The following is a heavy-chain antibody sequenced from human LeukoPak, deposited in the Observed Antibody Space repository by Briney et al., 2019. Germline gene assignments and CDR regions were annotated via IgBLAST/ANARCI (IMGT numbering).Heavy chain of an antibody. Sequence: PGGSLRLSCAASGFTFSSYGMHWVRQAPGKGLQWLAFIQYDGSKTYYADSVKGRFTISRDNAKNTLYLQMNSLRAEDTAVYYCAGAPSLVDYWGQGTLVTVSS. CDR3: AGAPSLVDY. CDR1: GFTFSSYG. D-gene: IGHD3-10*01. V-gene: IGHV3-30*02. CDR2: IQYDGSKT. J-gene: IGHJ4*02.